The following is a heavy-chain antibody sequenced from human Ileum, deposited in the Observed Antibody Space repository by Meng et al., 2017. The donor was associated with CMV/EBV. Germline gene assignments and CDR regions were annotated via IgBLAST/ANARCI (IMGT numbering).Heavy chain of an antibody. V-gene: IGHV3-13*01. CDR3: AREIEKPGNWYFDL. CDR2: IETAGDT. D-gene: IGHD1-1*01. J-gene: IGHJ2*01. CDR1: GFPFSNHD. Sequence: GESLMISCAASGFPFSNHDIHWVRQVPGDGLEWVTAIETAGDTYYSASVKGRFTISRENAKNSLYLQMNNLRAGDTAVYYCAREIEKPGNWYFDLWGRGTLVTVSS.